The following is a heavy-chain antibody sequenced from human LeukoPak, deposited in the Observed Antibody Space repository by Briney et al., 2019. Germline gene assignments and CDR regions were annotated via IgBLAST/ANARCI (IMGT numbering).Heavy chain of an antibody. D-gene: IGHD1-26*01. Sequence: PGGSLRLSCAASGFTFSSYWMSWVRQAPGKGLEWVAVISYDGSNKYYADSVKGRFTISRDNSKNTLYLQMNSLRAEDTAVYYCAREWEPNYYGMDVWGQGTTVTVSS. J-gene: IGHJ6*02. CDR1: GFTFSSYW. CDR3: AREWEPNYYGMDV. CDR2: ISYDGSNK. V-gene: IGHV3-30-3*01.